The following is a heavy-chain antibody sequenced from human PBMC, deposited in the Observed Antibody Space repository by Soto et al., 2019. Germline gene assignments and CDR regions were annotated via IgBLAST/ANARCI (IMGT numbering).Heavy chain of an antibody. CDR2: IYWNDDK. CDR1: GFSLSTSGVG. CDR3: AHVYGEVRFAY. V-gene: IGHV2-5*01. D-gene: IGHD3-10*01. J-gene: IGHJ4*02. Sequence: QITLKESGATLVKPTQTLTLTCTFSGFSLSTSGVGVGWIRQPPGKALEWLALIYWNDDKRYSPSLKGRLTLTKDTSKSQVVLTTTTMDPVDTAKYYCAHVYGEVRFAYWGQGTLVTVS.